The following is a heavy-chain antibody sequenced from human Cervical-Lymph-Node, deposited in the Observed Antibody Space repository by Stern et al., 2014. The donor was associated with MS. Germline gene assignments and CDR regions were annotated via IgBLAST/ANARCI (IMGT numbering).Heavy chain of an antibody. CDR2: IYYSGST. D-gene: IGHD2-15*01. J-gene: IGHJ5*02. V-gene: IGHV4-31*03. CDR1: GGSIPSGDYY. Sequence: QVQLQESGPGLVKPSETLSLTCTVSGGSIPSGDYYWSWIRPHPGKGLEWIGYIYYSGSTYYNPSLKSRVTISLDTSKNQFSLKLSSVTPADTAVYYCARDDGYCSGGTCPNWFDPWGQGTLVTVSS. CDR3: ARDDGYCSGGTCPNWFDP.